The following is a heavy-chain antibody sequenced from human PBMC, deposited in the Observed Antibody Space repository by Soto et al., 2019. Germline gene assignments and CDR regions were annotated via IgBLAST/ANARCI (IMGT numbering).Heavy chain of an antibody. J-gene: IGHJ4*01. CDR2: IYWNGIE. D-gene: IGHD2-2*01. Sequence: GSGPTLVNPTQTLTLTCTFSGFSLSTSGLGVAWIRQPPGKPLEWLALIYWNGIERYSPSLKSRLTITKDTSKNEVVLTMTNMDPLDTPTFYCAHTRVPDTLDYWGQGTLVTVSS. CDR1: GFSLSTSGLG. V-gene: IGHV2-5*01. CDR3: AHTRVPDTLDY.